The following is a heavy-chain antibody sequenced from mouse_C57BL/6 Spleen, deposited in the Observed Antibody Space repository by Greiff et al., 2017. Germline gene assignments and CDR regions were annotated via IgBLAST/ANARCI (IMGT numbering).Heavy chain of an antibody. CDR2: IDPSDSET. CDR3: ARVHYYGSSCGYFDV. CDR1: GYTFTSYW. D-gene: IGHD1-1*01. Sequence: QVQLQQPGAELVRPGSSVKLSCKASGYTFTSYWMHWVKQRPIQGLEWIGNIDPSDSETHYNQKFKDKATLTVDKSSSTAYMQLSSLTSEDSAVYYCARVHYYGSSCGYFDVWGTGTTVTVSS. J-gene: IGHJ1*03. V-gene: IGHV1-52*01.